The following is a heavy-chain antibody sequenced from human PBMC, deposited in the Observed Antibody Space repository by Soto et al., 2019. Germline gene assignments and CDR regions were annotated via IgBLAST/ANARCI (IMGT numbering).Heavy chain of an antibody. CDR3: PRQLTY. Sequence: KPSETLSLACTVSGGSISSSYWSWIRQPPGKGLEWIGYIYDSGSTYYNSSLKSRVTMSVDTSKNQFSLNLSSVTAADTAVYYCPRQLTYWGQGTPVTVSS. D-gene: IGHD6-13*01. J-gene: IGHJ4*02. CDR2: IYDSGST. CDR1: GGSISSSY. V-gene: IGHV4-59*08.